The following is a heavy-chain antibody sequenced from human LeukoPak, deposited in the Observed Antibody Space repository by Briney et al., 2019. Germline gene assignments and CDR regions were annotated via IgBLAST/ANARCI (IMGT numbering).Heavy chain of an antibody. V-gene: IGHV3-23*01. CDR3: AKDSSVVVPAAIPY. CDR1: GFTFSSYA. D-gene: IGHD2-2*01. CDR2: ISGSGGST. Sequence: AGGSLRLSCAASGFTFSSYAMSWVRQAPGKRLEWVSAISGSGGSTYYADSVKGRFTISRDNSKNTLYLQMNSLRAEDTAVYYCAKDSSVVVPAAIPYWGQGTLVTVSS. J-gene: IGHJ4*02.